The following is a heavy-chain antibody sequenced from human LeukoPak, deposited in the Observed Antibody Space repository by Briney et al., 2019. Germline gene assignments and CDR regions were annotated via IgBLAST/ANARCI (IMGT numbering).Heavy chain of an antibody. CDR1: GGSISSYY. Sequence: SETLSLTCTVSGGSISSYYWSWIRQPPGKGLEWIGYIYYSGSTNYNPSLQSRVTISVDTSKNQFSLKLSSVTAADTAVYYCARTSELDYSNSPVELAAWGQGTLVTVSS. CDR3: ARTSELDYSNSPVELAA. D-gene: IGHD4-11*01. CDR2: IYYSGST. V-gene: IGHV4-59*08. J-gene: IGHJ4*02.